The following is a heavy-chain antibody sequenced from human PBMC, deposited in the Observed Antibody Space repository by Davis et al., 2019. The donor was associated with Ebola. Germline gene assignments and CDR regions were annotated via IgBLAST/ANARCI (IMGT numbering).Heavy chain of an antibody. V-gene: IGHV3-30*18. J-gene: IGHJ6*03. CDR3: AKEGYCSSTSCYSYYYYYMDV. Sequence: PGGSLRLSCAASGFTFSSYGMHWVRQAPGKGLEWVAVISYDGSNKYYADSVKGRFTISRDNSKNTLYLQMNSLRAEDTAVYYCAKEGYCSSTSCYSYYYYYMDVWGKGTTVTVSS. CDR2: ISYDGSNK. CDR1: GFTFSSYG. D-gene: IGHD2-2*02.